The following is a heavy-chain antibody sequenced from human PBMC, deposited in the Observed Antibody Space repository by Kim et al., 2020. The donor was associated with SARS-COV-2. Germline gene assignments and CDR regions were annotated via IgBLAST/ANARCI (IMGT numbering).Heavy chain of an antibody. CDR2: MNPNSGNT. Sequence: ASVKVSCKASGYTFTSYDINWVRQATGQGLEWMGWMNPNSGNTSYAQKFQGRVTMTRNTSIRTAYMELSSLRSEDTAVYYCARAKLVQGVFYYYYYMDVGGKGTTVTVSS. CDR3: ARAKLVQGVFYYYYYMDV. D-gene: IGHD3-10*01. J-gene: IGHJ6*03. V-gene: IGHV1-8*01. CDR1: GYTFTSYD.